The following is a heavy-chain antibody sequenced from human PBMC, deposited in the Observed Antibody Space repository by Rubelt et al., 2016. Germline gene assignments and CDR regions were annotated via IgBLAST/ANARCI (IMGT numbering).Heavy chain of an antibody. J-gene: IGHJ4*02. CDR1: GFTFSSYG. CDR3: AKDGRRDDYGDSRPLDY. D-gene: IGHD4-17*01. V-gene: IGHV3-30*02. Sequence: GGGVAQPGGSLRLSCAASGFTFSSYGMHWVRQAPGKGLEWVAFIRFDGSNQYYADSVKGRFTISRDNSKNTLYLQMNSLRAEATAVYYCAKDGRRDDYGDSRPLDYWGQGTLVTVSS. CDR2: IRFDGSNQ.